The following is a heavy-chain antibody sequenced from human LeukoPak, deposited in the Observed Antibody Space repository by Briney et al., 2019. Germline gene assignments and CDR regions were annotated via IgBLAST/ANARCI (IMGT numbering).Heavy chain of an antibody. CDR1: GGSFSGYY. J-gene: IGHJ4*02. CDR2: INHSGIT. D-gene: IGHD6-13*01. V-gene: IGHV4-34*01. CDR3: ASLYSSSWPDY. Sequence: SETLSLTCAVYGGSFSGYYWSWIRQPPGKGLEWIGEINHSGITNYNPSLKSRVTISIDTSKNQFSLNLSSVTAADTAVYYCASLYSSSWPDYWGQGTLVTVSS.